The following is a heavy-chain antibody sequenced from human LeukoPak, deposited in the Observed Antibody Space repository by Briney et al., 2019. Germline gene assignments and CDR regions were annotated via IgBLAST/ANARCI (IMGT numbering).Heavy chain of an antibody. D-gene: IGHD6-6*01. Sequence: ASVKVSFKASGYTFTSYDINWVRQATGQGLEWVGWMNPNSGNTGYAQKFQGRVTITRNTSISTAYMELSSLRSEDTAVYYCARARRGSSSAYYYYYMDVWGKGTTVTVSS. CDR3: ARARRGSSSAYYYYYMDV. V-gene: IGHV1-8*03. CDR2: MNPNSGNT. CDR1: GYTFTSYD. J-gene: IGHJ6*03.